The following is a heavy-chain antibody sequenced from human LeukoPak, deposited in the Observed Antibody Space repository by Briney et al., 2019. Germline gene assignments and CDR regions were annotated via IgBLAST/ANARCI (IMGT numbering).Heavy chain of an antibody. CDR1: GFTFSSYG. V-gene: IGHV3-33*06. D-gene: IGHD3-16*01. Sequence: GGSLRLSCAASGFTFSSYGMHWVRQAPGKGLEWVAVIWYDGSNKYYADSVKGRFTISRDNSKNTLYLQMNSLRAEDTAVYYCAKDFEITFRGASGPSTWGQGTMVTVSS. J-gene: IGHJ3*01. CDR2: IWYDGSNK. CDR3: AKDFEITFRGASGPST.